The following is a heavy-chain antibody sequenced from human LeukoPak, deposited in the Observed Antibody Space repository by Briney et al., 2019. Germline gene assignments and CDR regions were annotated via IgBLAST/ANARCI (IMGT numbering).Heavy chain of an antibody. CDR3: AKDVKADAYDFWSGYSDYYYYYMDV. CDR1: GFTVSSNY. J-gene: IGHJ6*03. Sequence: GGSLRLSCAASGFTVSSNYMSWVRQAPGKGLEWVSVIYSGGSTYYADSVKGRFTISRDNSKNTLYLQMNSLRAEDTAVYYCAKDVKADAYDFWSGYSDYYYYYMDVWGKGTTVTVSS. CDR2: IYSGGST. V-gene: IGHV3-53*01. D-gene: IGHD3-3*01.